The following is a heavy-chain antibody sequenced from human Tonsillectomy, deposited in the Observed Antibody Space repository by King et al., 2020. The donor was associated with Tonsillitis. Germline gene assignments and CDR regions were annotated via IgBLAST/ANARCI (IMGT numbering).Heavy chain of an antibody. CDR1: GFTFSSYG. CDR2: ISYDGSNK. Sequence: VQLVESGGGVVQPGRSLRLSCAASGFTFSSYGMHWVRQAPGKGLEWVAVISYDGSNKYYADSVKGRFTISRDNSKNTLYLQMNSLRAEDTAVYYCATGGSSGCDYWGQGTLVTVSS. V-gene: IGHV3-30*03. D-gene: IGHD6-19*01. J-gene: IGHJ4*02. CDR3: ATGGSSGCDY.